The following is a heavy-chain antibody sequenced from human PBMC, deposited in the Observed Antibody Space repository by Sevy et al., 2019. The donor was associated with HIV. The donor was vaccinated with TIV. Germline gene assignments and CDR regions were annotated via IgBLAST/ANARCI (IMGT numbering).Heavy chain of an antibody. V-gene: IGHV3-30*02. D-gene: IGHD2-8*02. J-gene: IGHJ6*02. Sequence: GGPLRLSCAASGFTFSNYGMHWVRQAPGKGLEWVAFIRYDGSNKNNADSVKGRFTISRDNSKNTLYLQMNSLGPEDTAVYYCAKEPVMVVDYYSMDVWGQGTTVTVSS. CDR3: AKEPVMVVDYYSMDV. CDR1: GFTFSNYG. CDR2: IRYDGSNK.